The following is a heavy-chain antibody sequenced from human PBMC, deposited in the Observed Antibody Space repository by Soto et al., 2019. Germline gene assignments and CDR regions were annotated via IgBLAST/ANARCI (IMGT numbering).Heavy chain of an antibody. CDR3: ARDLTVSGAATPFLDY. Sequence: GGSLRLSCAASGFTFSSYKMNLIRQAPGKGLEWVSYISTSSSTIYYADSVMGRFTISRDNAKNSLYLQMNSLRDEDTAVYYCARDLTVSGAATPFLDYWGQGTQVTVSS. CDR1: GFTFSSYK. J-gene: IGHJ4*02. D-gene: IGHD6-25*01. V-gene: IGHV3-48*02. CDR2: ISTSSSTI.